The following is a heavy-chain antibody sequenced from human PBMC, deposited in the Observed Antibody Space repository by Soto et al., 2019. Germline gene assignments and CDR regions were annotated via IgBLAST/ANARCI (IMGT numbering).Heavy chain of an antibody. J-gene: IGHJ4*02. D-gene: IGHD4-17*01. V-gene: IGHV4-34*01. Sequence: SETLSLTCAVYGGSFSGYYWSWIRQPPGKGLEWIGEINHSGSTNYNPSLKSRVTISVDTSKNQFSLKLSSVTAADTAVYYCARRYGPLAYWGQGTLVTVSS. CDR2: INHSGST. CDR3: ARRYGPLAY. CDR1: GGSFSGYY.